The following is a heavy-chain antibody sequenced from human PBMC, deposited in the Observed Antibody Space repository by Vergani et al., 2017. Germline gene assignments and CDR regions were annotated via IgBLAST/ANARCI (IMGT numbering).Heavy chain of an antibody. Sequence: QVQLVETGGGVVQPGGSLRLYCATSGFSFNTYGAHWVRQAPGKGLEWVAFIGYDGRIKYNVDSVKGRFTISRDTSKKTLSLQMRSLSADDTAVYYCAKDGREYSDYGYCDDRGKGTLGTVSS. CDR2: IGYDGRIK. J-gene: IGHJ4*02. D-gene: IGHD5-12*01. V-gene: IGHV3-30*02. CDR1: GFSFNTYG. CDR3: AKDGREYSDYGYCDD.